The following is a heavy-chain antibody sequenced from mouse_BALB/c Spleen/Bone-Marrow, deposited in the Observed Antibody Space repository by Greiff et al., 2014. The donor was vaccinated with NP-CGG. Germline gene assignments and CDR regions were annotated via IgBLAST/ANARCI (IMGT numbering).Heavy chain of an antibody. CDR3: ARDRGLLRFDY. J-gene: IGHJ2*01. CDR1: GFTFTDYY. CDR2: IRNKANGYTT. Sequence: EVMLVESGGGLVQPGGSLRLSCATSGFTFTDYYMSWVRQPPGKALEWLGFIRNKANGYTTEYSASVKGRFTISRDNSQSIPYLQMNTLRAEDSATYYCARDRGLLRFDYWGQGTTLTVSS. V-gene: IGHV7-3*02. D-gene: IGHD2-3*01.